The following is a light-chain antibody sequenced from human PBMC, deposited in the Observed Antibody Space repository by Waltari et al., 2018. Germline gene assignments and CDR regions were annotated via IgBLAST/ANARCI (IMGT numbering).Light chain of an antibody. V-gene: IGKV1-9*01. Sequence: DIQLTQSPSFLSVSVGDRVTIPCRASQGSSSSVAWYQQKPGKAPKLLVYAASSLQSGVPSRFSGSGSGTEFTLTISSLQPEDFASYYCQQLSTYPLTIGGGTKVEIK. CDR1: QGSSSS. CDR2: AAS. J-gene: IGKJ4*01. CDR3: QQLSTYPLT.